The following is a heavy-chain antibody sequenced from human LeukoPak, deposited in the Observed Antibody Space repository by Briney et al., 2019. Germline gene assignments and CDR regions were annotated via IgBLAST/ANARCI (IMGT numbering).Heavy chain of an antibody. J-gene: IGHJ4*02. CDR1: GFTFSSYD. CDR3: SRVGSSGWPNYFDS. D-gene: IGHD6-19*01. Sequence: GGSVRLSCAASGFTFSSYDMHWVRQATGKGLEWVSVIGTSGDTYYAGSVKGRFTISRENAKNSLYLQMNSLTAGDTAVYFCSRVGSSGWPNYFDSWGQGTLVTVSS. CDR2: IGTSGDT. V-gene: IGHV3-13*04.